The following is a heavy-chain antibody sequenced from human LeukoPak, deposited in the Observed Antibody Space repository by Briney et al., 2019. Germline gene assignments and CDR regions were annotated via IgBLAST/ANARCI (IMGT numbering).Heavy chain of an antibody. CDR2: MNPDSGNT. V-gene: IGHV1-8*01. CDR3: ARVYYDFWSGYFLVDP. D-gene: IGHD3-3*01. Sequence: ASVKVSCKASGYTFTSYDINWVRQATGQGLEWMGWMNPDSGNTGYAQKFQGRVTMTRNTSISTAYMEVSSLRSEDTAVYYCARVYYDFWSGYFLVDPWGQGTLVTVSS. J-gene: IGHJ5*02. CDR1: GYTFTSYD.